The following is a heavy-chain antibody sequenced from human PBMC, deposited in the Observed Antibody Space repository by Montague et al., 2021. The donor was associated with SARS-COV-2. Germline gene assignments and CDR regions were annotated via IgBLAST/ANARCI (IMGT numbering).Heavy chain of an antibody. D-gene: IGHD3-9*01. J-gene: IGHJ3*02. Sequence: PALVKPTQTLTLTCTLSGFSLSTSGMRASWIRQPPGKALEWLARIDWDDDKFYSTSLKTRHTISKDTSKNQVVLTTTNMDPVDTATYYCARSYYDILTNYYDAFDIWGQGTMVTVSS. CDR1: GFSLSTSGMR. CDR2: IDWDDDK. CDR3: ARSYYDILTNYYDAFDI. V-gene: IGHV2-70*04.